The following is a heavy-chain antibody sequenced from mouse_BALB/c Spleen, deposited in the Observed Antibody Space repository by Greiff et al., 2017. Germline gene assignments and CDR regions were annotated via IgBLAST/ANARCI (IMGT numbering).Heavy chain of an antibody. Sequence: EVKLVESGGGLVQPGGSLKLSCAASGFTFSSYAMSWVRQTPEKRLEWVATISSGGSYTYYPDSVKGRFTISRDNAKNTLYLQMSSLRSEDTAMYYCARLDYWGQGTTVTVSA. CDR3: ARLDY. J-gene: IGHJ2*01. V-gene: IGHV5-9-3*01. CDR1: GFTFSSYA. CDR2: ISSGGSYT.